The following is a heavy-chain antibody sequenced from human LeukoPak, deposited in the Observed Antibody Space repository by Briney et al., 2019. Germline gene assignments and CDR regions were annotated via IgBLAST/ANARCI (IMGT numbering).Heavy chain of an antibody. J-gene: IGHJ4*02. V-gene: IGHV3-23*01. CDR2: ISGSGGNT. CDR1: GFTFSSYA. CDR3: AKAGCTSAGCYSNY. Sequence: PGGSLRLSCAASGFTFSSYAMSWVRQAPGKGLEWVSAISGSGGNTYYADSVKGRFTVSRDNSKNTLYLQMNSLRAEDTAIYHCAKAGCTSAGCYSNYWGQGTLVTVSS. D-gene: IGHD2-2*01.